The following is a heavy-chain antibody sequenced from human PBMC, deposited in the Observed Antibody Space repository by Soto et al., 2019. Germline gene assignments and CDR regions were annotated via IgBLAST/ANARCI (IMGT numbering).Heavy chain of an antibody. Sequence: LSLTCTVSGGSISSYYWSWIRQPPGKGLEWIGYIYYSGSTNYNPSLKSRVTISVDTSKNQFSLKLSSVTAADTAVYYCARELSDCSSTSCFYYFDYWGQGTLVTVSS. J-gene: IGHJ4*02. D-gene: IGHD2-2*01. CDR2: IYYSGST. CDR3: ARELSDCSSTSCFYYFDY. CDR1: GGSISSYY. V-gene: IGHV4-59*01.